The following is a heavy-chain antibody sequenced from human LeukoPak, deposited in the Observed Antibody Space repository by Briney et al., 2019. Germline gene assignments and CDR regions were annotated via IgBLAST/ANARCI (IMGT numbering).Heavy chain of an antibody. J-gene: IGHJ6*03. CDR2: ISWNSGSI. CDR3: ARGPVGTIFGVVIPLSSTDYMDL. Sequence: PGGCLRLSRAASVFTFDEYAMHWVRQAPGKGLEGVSGISWNSGSIGYADSVKGRFTISRDNAKNSLYLKMSSLGVEDTAIYYCARGPVGTIFGVVIPLSSTDYMDLWGKGTPVTVSS. D-gene: IGHD3-3*01. V-gene: IGHV3-9*01. CDR1: VFTFDEYA.